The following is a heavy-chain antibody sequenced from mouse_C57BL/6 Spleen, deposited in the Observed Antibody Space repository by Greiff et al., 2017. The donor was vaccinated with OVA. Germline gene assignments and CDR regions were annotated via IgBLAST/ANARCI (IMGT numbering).Heavy chain of an antibody. Sequence: VQLQQPGAELVRPGSSVKLSCKASGYTFTSYWMHWVKQRPIQGLEWIVNIDPSDSETHYNQKFKDKATLTVDKSSSTAYMQLSSLTSEDSAVYYCARGAYYYGSSLYYFDYWGQGTTLTVSS. J-gene: IGHJ2*01. CDR1: GYTFTSYW. D-gene: IGHD1-1*01. V-gene: IGHV1-52*01. CDR3: ARGAYYYGSSLYYFDY. CDR2: IDPSDSET.